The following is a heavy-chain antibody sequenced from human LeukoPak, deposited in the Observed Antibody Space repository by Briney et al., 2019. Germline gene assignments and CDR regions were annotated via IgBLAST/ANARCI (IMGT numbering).Heavy chain of an antibody. CDR3: ARTTMVRLIDY. Sequence: PSETLSLTCTVSGGSIGSSSYYWGWIRQPPGKGLEWIGSIYYSGSTYYNPSLKSRVTISVDTSKNQFSLKLSSVTAADTAVYYCARTTMVRLIDYWGQGTLVTVSS. V-gene: IGHV4-39*01. D-gene: IGHD3-10*01. CDR2: IYYSGST. CDR1: GGSIGSSSYY. J-gene: IGHJ4*02.